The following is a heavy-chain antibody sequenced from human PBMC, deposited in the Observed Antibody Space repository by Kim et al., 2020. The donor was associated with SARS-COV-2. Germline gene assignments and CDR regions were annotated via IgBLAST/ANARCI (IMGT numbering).Heavy chain of an antibody. CDR2: MYARGGA. V-gene: IGHV4-39*01. D-gene: IGHD3-16*01. Sequence: SETLSLTCTAAGDSIDSNSYFWVWIRQPPGKGLEWIGSMYARGGAYYNAPLKSRVSLSVDTSKNQFSLTLNSVTAADTAVYYCSRHGRVMLSAHWPIAF. J-gene: IGHJ3*01. CDR3: SRHGRVMLSAHWPIAF. CDR1: GDSIDSNSYF.